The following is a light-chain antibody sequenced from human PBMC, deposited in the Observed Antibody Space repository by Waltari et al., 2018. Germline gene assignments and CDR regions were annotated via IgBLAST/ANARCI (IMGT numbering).Light chain of an antibody. Sequence: SSALTQDPAVSVALAQTVRSTSQGCSPRSPSPMRYQQKPGHAPMLLIYYTNARPSGIPDRFSGSTSGDSASLTISGAQAEDEAVYYCHSREPTSNRVLFGSGTKLTVL. V-gene: IGLV3-19*01. CDR3: HSREPTSNRVL. CDR1: SPRSPS. CDR2: YTN. J-gene: IGLJ6*01.